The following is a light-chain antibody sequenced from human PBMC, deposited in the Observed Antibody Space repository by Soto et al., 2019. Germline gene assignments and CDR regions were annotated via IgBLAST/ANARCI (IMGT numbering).Light chain of an antibody. CDR2: DVS. CDR3: CSYVGGYSYV. V-gene: IGLV2-11*01. J-gene: IGLJ1*01. Sequence: QSVLTQPRSVSGSPGQSVTVSCIGTSSDVGDYNSVSWYQQHPGKAPKLMIYDVSKRPSGGPDRFSGSKSGNTASLTISGLQAEDEADYYCCSYVGGYSYVFGIGTKVTV. CDR1: SSDVGDYNS.